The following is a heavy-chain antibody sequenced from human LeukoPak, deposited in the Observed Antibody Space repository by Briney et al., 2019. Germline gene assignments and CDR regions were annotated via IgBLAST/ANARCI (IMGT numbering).Heavy chain of an antibody. CDR2: INWNGGST. CDR3: ARDATTELGTVYMDV. Sequence: RPGGSLRLSCAASGFTFDDYGMSWVRQAPGKGLEWVSGINWNGGSTGYADSVKGRFTISRDNAKNSLYLQMNSLRVEDTAVYYCARDATTELGTVYMDVWGKGTTVTISS. J-gene: IGHJ6*03. V-gene: IGHV3-20*04. D-gene: IGHD4-17*01. CDR1: GFTFDDYG.